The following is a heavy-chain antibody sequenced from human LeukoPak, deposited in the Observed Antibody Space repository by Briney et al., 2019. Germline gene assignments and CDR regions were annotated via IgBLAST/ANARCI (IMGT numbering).Heavy chain of an antibody. V-gene: IGHV1-8*01. J-gene: IGHJ6*03. Sequence: GASVKVSCKASGYTFTSYDINWVRQATGQGLEWMGWMNPNSGNTGYAQKFQGRVTMTRNTSISTAYMELSSLRSEDTAVYYCARDGSLVPAAIDYYMDVWGKGTTVTVSS. CDR3: ARDGSLVPAAIDYYMDV. CDR2: MNPNSGNT. CDR1: GYTFTSYD. D-gene: IGHD2-2*02.